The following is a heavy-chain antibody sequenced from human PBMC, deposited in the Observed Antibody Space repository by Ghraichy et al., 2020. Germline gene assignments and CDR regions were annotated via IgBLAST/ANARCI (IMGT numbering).Heavy chain of an antibody. CDR2: INPSGRT. J-gene: IGHJ5*02. CDR3: ARVYSSGPYP. V-gene: IGHV4-34*01. CDR1: GGSFSGYY. D-gene: IGHD6-19*01. Sequence: SETLSLTCAVYGGSFSGYYWSWIRQPPGKGLEWIGEINPSGRTNYNPSLQSRVTISVDTSKNQFSLNLSSVTAADTALYYCARVYSSGPYPWGQGTLVTVSS.